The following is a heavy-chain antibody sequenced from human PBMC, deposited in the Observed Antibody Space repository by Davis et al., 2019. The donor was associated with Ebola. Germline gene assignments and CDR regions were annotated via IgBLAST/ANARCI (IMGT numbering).Heavy chain of an antibody. V-gene: IGHV4-34*01. CDR2: INHSGST. CDR3: ARAEFLEWSELDY. Sequence: MPSETLSLTCAVYGGSFSGYYWSWIRQPPGKGLEWIGEINHSGSTTYNPSLKSRVTISVDTSKNQFSLKLSSVTAADTAVYYCARAEFLEWSELDYWGQGTLVTVSS. D-gene: IGHD3-3*01. CDR1: GGSFSGYY. J-gene: IGHJ4*02.